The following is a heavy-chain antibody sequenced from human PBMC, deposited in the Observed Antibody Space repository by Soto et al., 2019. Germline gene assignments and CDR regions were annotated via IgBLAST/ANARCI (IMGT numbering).Heavy chain of an antibody. CDR3: AKDGTDILTGYYRFDY. Sequence: GGSLRLSCAASGFTFSSYAMSWVRQAPGKGLEWVSAISGSGGSTYYADSVKGRFTISRDNSKNTLYLQMNSLRAEDTAVYYCAKDGTDILTGYYRFDYWGQGTLVTVSS. V-gene: IGHV3-23*01. J-gene: IGHJ4*02. CDR2: ISGSGGST. CDR1: GFTFSSYA. D-gene: IGHD3-9*01.